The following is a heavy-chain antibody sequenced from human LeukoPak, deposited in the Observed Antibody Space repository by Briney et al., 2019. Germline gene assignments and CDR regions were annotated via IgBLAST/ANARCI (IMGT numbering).Heavy chain of an antibody. V-gene: IGHV4-59*12. CDR3: ASGLSTVTPYFDY. Sequence: SETLSLTCTVSGGSINNYYWSWVRQPPGAGLEWLAYIYYTGSTNYNPSLKTRLTISVDTSKNQFSLKLSSVTAADTAVYYCASGLSTVTPYFDYWGQGTLVTVSS. CDR1: GGSINNYY. J-gene: IGHJ4*02. CDR2: IYYTGST. D-gene: IGHD4-17*01.